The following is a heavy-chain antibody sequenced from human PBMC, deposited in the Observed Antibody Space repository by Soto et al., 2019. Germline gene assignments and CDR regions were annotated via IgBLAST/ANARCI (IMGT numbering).Heavy chain of an antibody. CDR3: ARRRGSGWYYFDY. Sequence: SETLSLTCTVSGGSISNYYWSWLRQPPGKGLEWIGFIYYSGTTNYNPSLNSRLTISVDTSKNQFSLQLTSVTAADTAVYYCARRRGSGWYYFDYWGQGALVTVSS. J-gene: IGHJ4*02. D-gene: IGHD6-19*01. V-gene: IGHV4-59*01. CDR2: IYYSGTT. CDR1: GGSISNYY.